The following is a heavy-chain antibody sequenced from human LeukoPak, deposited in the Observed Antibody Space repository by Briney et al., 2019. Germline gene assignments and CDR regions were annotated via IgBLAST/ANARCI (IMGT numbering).Heavy chain of an antibody. CDR1: GFTFSDFH. CDR3: ARLSGTYSGGGDH. Sequence: GSLRLSCTASGFTFSDFHMSWIRQAPGTGLEWDSHISGSGYAIHHPGSVKGRFTISRDNAKNSLYLQMNSLRVEDSAVYYCARLSGTYSGGGDHWGQGTLVTVSS. V-gene: IGHV3-11*01. CDR2: ISGSGYAI. D-gene: IGHD1-26*01. J-gene: IGHJ4*02.